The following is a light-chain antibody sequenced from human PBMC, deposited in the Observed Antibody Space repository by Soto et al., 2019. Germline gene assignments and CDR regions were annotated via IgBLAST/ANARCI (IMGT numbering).Light chain of an antibody. CDR3: CSYAGSDTVI. V-gene: IGLV2-23*01. J-gene: IGLJ2*01. CDR1: SSDIGSYNL. CDR2: EGS. Sequence: QSALTQPASGSGSPGQSITISCTGTSSDIGSYNLVLSYQQHPGKAPKLIIYEGSKRPLGVSNRFSGSKSGNTASLTISRLQAEDEADYYCCSYAGSDTVIFGGGTKQTVL.